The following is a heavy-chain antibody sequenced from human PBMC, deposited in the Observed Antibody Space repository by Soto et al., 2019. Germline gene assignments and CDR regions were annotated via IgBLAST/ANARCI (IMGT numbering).Heavy chain of an antibody. J-gene: IGHJ3*02. Sequence: ASVKVSCKASGYTFTGYYIHWVRQAPGQGLEWMGWINPNSGGTNYAQKFQGRVTMTRDTSISTAYMELSRLRSDDTAVYYCAAPRGVAVAGKVPEDAFDIWG. V-gene: IGHV1-2*02. D-gene: IGHD6-19*01. CDR2: INPNSGGT. CDR3: AAPRGVAVAGKVPEDAFDI. CDR1: GYTFTGYY.